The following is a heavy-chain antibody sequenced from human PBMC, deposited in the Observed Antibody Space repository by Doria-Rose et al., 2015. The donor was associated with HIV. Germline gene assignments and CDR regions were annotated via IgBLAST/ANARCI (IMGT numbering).Heavy chain of an antibody. Sequence: VQLVESGGGLVKPGGSLRLSCAVSGFNLRAYEMNWVRQAPGQGLGWISSSYISGASTHNEDSVKGRFTISRDNADNSMYLQMNSLRAEDTARYYCARVTRVWGSYRQGWFVTWGQGTLVTVAS. D-gene: IGHD3-16*02. CDR1: GFNLRAYE. J-gene: IGHJ5*02. CDR2: SYISGAST. CDR3: ARVTRVWGSYRQGWFVT. V-gene: IGHV3-48*03.